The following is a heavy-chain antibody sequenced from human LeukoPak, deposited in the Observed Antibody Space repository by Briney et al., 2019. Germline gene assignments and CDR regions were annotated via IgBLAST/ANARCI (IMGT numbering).Heavy chain of an antibody. Sequence: GGSLRLSCSASGISFSNYDMHWVRQAPGKRLEYVSIISSSGVTTYYADSVKGRFIISRGNSQNTMYLHMSSLRAEDTAVYYCVAYSNAMDVWGQGTTVTVSS. V-gene: IGHV3-64D*06. CDR1: GISFSNYD. CDR2: ISSSGVTT. D-gene: IGHD2-21*01. J-gene: IGHJ6*02. CDR3: VAYSNAMDV.